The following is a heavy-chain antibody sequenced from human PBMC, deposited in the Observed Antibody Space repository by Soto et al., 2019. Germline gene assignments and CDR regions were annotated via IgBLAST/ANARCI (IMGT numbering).Heavy chain of an antibody. D-gene: IGHD1-26*01. Sequence: GASVMVSCKASGYTFTSYGISWVRQAPGQGLEWMGWISAYNGNTNYAQKLQGRITMTTDTYTSTAYMELRSMRSDDTAVYYFVRDWGELLSSYYFYGMDVWGQGTTVTVSS. CDR3: VRDWGELLSSYYFYGMDV. CDR2: ISAYNGNT. V-gene: IGHV1-18*01. J-gene: IGHJ6*02. CDR1: GYTFTSYG.